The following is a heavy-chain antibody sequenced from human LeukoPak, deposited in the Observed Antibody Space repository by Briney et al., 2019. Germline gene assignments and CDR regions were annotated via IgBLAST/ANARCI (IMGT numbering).Heavy chain of an antibody. D-gene: IGHD3-16*02. J-gene: IGHJ4*02. Sequence: GGSLRLSCAASGFIVSNNYMSWVRQAPGEGLEWVSVIYCGGSTYYADSLKGRFTISRDNSKNTLFLQRNSLRAEDTAVYYCARGDYVWENYRALDYWGQGTLVTVSS. CDR2: IYCGGST. V-gene: IGHV3-53*01. CDR1: GFIVSNNY. CDR3: ARGDYVWENYRALDY.